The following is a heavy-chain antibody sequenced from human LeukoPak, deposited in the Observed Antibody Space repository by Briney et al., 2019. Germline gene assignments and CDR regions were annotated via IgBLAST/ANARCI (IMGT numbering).Heavy chain of an antibody. D-gene: IGHD3-16*01. CDR3: ARGGSDAFDI. CDR1: GGSISSSSYY. Sequence: SETLSLTCTVSGGSISSSSYYWGWIRQPPGKGLEWIGSIYYSGSTYYNPSLKGRVTISVDTSKNQFSLKLSSVTAADTAVYYCARGGSDAFDIWGQGTMVTVSS. J-gene: IGHJ3*02. V-gene: IGHV4-39*07. CDR2: IYYSGST.